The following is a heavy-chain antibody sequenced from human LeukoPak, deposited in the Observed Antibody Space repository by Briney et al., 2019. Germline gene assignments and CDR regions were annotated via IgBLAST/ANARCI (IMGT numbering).Heavy chain of an antibody. V-gene: IGHV1-18*01. CDR2: ISAYNGNT. CDR1: GYTFTSYG. CDR3: ARDSPNDSSGYYYGLVDY. Sequence: ASVKVSCKASGYTFTSYGISWVRQAPGQGLEWMGWISAYNGNTNYAQKLQGRVTMTTDTSTSTAYMELRSLRSDDTAVYYCARDSPNDSSGYYYGLVDYWGQGTLVTVSS. D-gene: IGHD3-22*01. J-gene: IGHJ4*02.